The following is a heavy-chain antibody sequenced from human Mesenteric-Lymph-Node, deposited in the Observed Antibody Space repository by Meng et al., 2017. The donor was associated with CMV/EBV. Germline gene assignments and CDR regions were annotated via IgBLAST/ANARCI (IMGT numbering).Heavy chain of an antibody. Sequence: GESLKISCAASEFTFTSYAMSWVRQAPGKGLEWVSVVYGDGFRTYYAESVRGRFTISRDNSKNTVYLQMNSLRAEDTAVYYCARGYGMDVWGQGTTVTVSS. J-gene: IGHJ6*02. V-gene: IGHV3-23*03. D-gene: IGHD6-13*01. CDR1: EFTFTSYA. CDR2: VYGDGFRT. CDR3: ARGYGMDV.